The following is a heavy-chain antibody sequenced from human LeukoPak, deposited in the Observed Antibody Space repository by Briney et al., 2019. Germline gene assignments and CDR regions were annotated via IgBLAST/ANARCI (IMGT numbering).Heavy chain of an antibody. CDR1: GFTFSNYA. D-gene: IGHD3-22*01. CDR3: ARDYYDSSGPTYYDY. CDR2: ISSSSSYI. J-gene: IGHJ4*02. Sequence: PGGSLRLSCAASGFTFSNYAINWVRQAPGKGLEWVSSISSSSSYIYYADSVKGRFTISRDNAKNSLYLQMNSLRAEDTAVYYCARDYYDSSGPTYYDYWGQGTLVTVSS. V-gene: IGHV3-21*01.